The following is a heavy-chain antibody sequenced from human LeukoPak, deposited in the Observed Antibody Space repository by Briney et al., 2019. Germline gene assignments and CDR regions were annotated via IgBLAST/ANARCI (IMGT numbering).Heavy chain of an antibody. V-gene: IGHV4-4*07. Sequence: SETLRLSCAASGVTISSYYWSWIRQPAGKGLEWIGRIYDCGSTKYNPSLKSRVTMSLDTSKNQFSLSLSSVTAADTAVYYCARIALPGNWFDPWGQGTLVTVSS. CDR1: GVTISSYY. CDR3: ARIALPGNWFDP. D-gene: IGHD6-13*01. CDR2: IYDCGST. J-gene: IGHJ5*02.